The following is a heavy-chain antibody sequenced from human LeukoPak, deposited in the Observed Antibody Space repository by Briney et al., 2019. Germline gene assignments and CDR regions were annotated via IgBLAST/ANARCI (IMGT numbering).Heavy chain of an antibody. CDR3: ARDRRYSGSYFGNFDY. V-gene: IGHV3-48*01. CDR1: GFTFSSYS. Sequence: GGSLRLSCAASGFTFSSYSMNWVRQAPGKGLEWVSYISSSSSTICYADSVKGRFTISRDNAKNSLYLQMNSLRAEDTAVYYCARDRRYSGSYFGNFDYWGQGTLVTVSS. D-gene: IGHD1-26*01. CDR2: ISSSSSTI. J-gene: IGHJ4*02.